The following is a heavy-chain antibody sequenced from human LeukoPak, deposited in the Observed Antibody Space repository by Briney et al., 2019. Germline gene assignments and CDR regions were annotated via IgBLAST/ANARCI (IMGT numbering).Heavy chain of an antibody. Sequence: GGSLRLSCAASGFTFSSYGMHWVRQAPGKGLEWVAVISYDGSNKYYADSVKGRFTISRDNSKNTLYLQMNSLRAEDTAVYYCAKDPGRYYDSSGYSLLFQHWGQGTLVTVSS. D-gene: IGHD3-22*01. CDR1: GFTFSSYG. CDR2: ISYDGSNK. CDR3: AKDPGRYYDSSGYSLLFQH. V-gene: IGHV3-30*18. J-gene: IGHJ1*01.